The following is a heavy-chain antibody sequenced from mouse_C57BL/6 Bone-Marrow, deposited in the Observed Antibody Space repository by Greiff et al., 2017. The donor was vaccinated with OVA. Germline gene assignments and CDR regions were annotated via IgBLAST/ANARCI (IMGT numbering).Heavy chain of an antibody. J-gene: IGHJ4*01. CDR2: ISNGGGST. V-gene: IGHV5-12*01. CDR3: ARLDAMDY. CDR1: GFTFSDFY. Sequence: EVTLMESGGGLVQPGGSLKLSCSASGFTFSDFYMYWIRQTPEKRLEWVAYISNGGGSTYYPDTVKGRFTISRDNAKNTLYLQMSRLKSEDTAMYYCARLDAMDYWGQGTSVTVSS.